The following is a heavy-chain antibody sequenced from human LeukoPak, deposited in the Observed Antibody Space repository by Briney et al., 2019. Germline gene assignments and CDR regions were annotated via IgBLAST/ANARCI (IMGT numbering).Heavy chain of an antibody. CDR2: IYYSGST. Sequence: SETPSLTCTVSGGSISSGGYYWSWIRQHPGQGLEWIGYIYYSGSTYYNPSLKSRVTISVDTSKNQFSLKLSSVTAADTAVYYCARATRATPWDYYYYMDVWGKGTTVTVSS. CDR3: ARATRATPWDYYYYMDV. J-gene: IGHJ6*03. D-gene: IGHD5-12*01. V-gene: IGHV4-31*03. CDR1: GGSISSGGYY.